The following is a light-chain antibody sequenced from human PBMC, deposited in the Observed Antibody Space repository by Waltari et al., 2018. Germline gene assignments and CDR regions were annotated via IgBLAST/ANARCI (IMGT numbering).Light chain of an antibody. J-gene: IGLJ3*02. Sequence: QAGLTQPPSVSKGLRQTATLTCTANSYNVGHQGVALLQQHQGHPPKLLSYRNNNRPSGISERFSASRSGHTDSLTITGLQPDDEADYYCSAWDSSLSAWVFGGGTKLTVL. V-gene: IGLV10-54*04. CDR1: SYNVGHQG. CDR3: SAWDSSLSAWV. CDR2: RNN.